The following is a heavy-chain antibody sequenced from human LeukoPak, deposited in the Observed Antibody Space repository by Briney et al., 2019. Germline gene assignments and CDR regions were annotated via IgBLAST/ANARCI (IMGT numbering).Heavy chain of an antibody. CDR2: IRYDGSNR. J-gene: IGHJ6*03. Sequence: GGSLRLSCAASGFTFSSYGMHWVRQPPGKGLEWVAFIRYDGSNRYFADSVKGRFTISRDNSKNTLFLQMNSLRADDTAVYYCAREGSPFYYYYMDVWGKGTTVTVSS. V-gene: IGHV3-30*02. CDR1: GFTFSSYG. CDR3: AREGSPFYYYYMDV. D-gene: IGHD2-15*01.